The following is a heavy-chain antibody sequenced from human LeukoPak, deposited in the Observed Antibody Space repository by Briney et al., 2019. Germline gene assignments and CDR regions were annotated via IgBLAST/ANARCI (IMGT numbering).Heavy chain of an antibody. CDR2: INPHSGGT. V-gene: IGHV1-2*02. Sequence: GASVHVSCLPSGYTFTDYCMHWVRQAPGQGLEWIGWINPHSGGTNYAQKFQCRVTMTRDTSISTAYMELSRLRSDDTAAYYWARSYYYDSSGYYYYGMDVSGQGTTVTVSS. J-gene: IGHJ6*02. CDR1: GYTFTDYC. D-gene: IGHD3-22*01. CDR3: ARSYYYDSSGYYYYGMDV.